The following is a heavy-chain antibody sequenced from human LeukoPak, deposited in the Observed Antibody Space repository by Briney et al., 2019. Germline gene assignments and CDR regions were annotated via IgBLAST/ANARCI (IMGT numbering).Heavy chain of an antibody. D-gene: IGHD6-13*01. J-gene: IGHJ4*02. Sequence: GSLRLSCAASGFTFSSYSMNWVRQAPGKGLEGVSYISSSSSYIYYADSVKGRFTISRDNAKNSLYLQMNSLRVEDTAVYYCARDKIVAAGTCDYWGQGTLVTVSS. CDR3: ARDKIVAAGTCDY. CDR2: ISSSSSYI. CDR1: GFTFSSYS. V-gene: IGHV3-21*01.